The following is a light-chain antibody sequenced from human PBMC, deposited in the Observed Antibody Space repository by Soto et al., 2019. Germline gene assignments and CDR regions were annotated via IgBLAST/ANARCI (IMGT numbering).Light chain of an antibody. CDR1: QSVSSN. CDR3: QQYNNWPERT. J-gene: IGKJ1*01. Sequence: EIVMTQSPATLSVSPGERATLSCRASQSVSSNLAWYQQKPGQAPRLLIYGASTRATGIPARFSGSGSGTKFTLTISSLQSEDFAVYYCQQYNNWPERTFGQGTKVEIK. V-gene: IGKV3-15*01. CDR2: GAS.